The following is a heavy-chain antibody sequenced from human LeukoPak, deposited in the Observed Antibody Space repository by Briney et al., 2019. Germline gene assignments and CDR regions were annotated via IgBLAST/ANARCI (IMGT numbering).Heavy chain of an antibody. D-gene: IGHD3-22*01. J-gene: IGHJ4*02. CDR1: GFTFSSYS. CDR2: ISSSGSYI. V-gene: IGHV3-21*01. Sequence: GGSLRLSCAASGFTFSSYSMNWVRQAPGKGLEWVASISSSGSYIYYADSVKGRFTISRDNSKNTLYLQMNSLRAEDTAVYYCTTYRYYYDTSGNDYWGQGTLVTVSS. CDR3: TTYRYYYDTSGNDY.